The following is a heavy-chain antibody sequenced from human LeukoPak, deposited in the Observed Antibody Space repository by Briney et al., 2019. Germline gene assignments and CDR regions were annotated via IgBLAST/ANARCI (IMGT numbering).Heavy chain of an antibody. V-gene: IGHV3-48*03. Sequence: PGGSLRLSCAASGFTFSSYEMNWVRQAPGKGLEWVSYISSSGATVYYADSVKGRFTISRDNAKNSLYLQMNSLKTEDTAVYYCTTSIDYYGSGSFLSRFDPWGQGTLVTVSS. CDR1: GFTFSSYE. J-gene: IGHJ5*02. D-gene: IGHD3-10*01. CDR3: TTSIDYYGSGSFLSRFDP. CDR2: ISSSGATV.